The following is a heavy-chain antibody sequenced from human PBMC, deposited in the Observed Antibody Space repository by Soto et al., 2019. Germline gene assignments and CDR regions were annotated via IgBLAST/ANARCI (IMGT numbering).Heavy chain of an antibody. CDR1: EGRFSFYW. V-gene: IGHV3-7*05. CDR3: AKSPMVRTFQYGMDG. Sequence: EVQMVESGGNLVQPGGSLRVSCAASEGRFSFYWMSWVRQAPGKGLEWVADINEDGSETYYADAVKGRNTISRDDATNCIYIQMNSLRVGDTAVYFCAKSPMVRTFQYGMDGWGQGTTVTVSS. D-gene: IGHD3-16*01. J-gene: IGHJ6*02. CDR2: INEDGSET.